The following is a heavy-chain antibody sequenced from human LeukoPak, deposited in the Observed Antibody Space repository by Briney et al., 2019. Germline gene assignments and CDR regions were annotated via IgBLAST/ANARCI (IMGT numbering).Heavy chain of an antibody. J-gene: IGHJ5*02. D-gene: IGHD3-22*01. Sequence: SETLSLTCAVYGGSFSGYYWSWTRQPPGKGLEWIGEINHSGSTNYNPSLKSRVTISVDTSKNQFSLKLSSVTAADTAVYYCASIQVYDSSENWFDPWGQGTLVTVSS. V-gene: IGHV4-34*01. CDR2: INHSGST. CDR3: ASIQVYDSSENWFDP. CDR1: GGSFSGYY.